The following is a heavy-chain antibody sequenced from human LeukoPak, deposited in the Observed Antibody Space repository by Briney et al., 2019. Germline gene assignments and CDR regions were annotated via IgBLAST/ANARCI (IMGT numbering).Heavy chain of an antibody. V-gene: IGHV3-48*01. CDR2: ISSSSSTI. Sequence: PGGSLRLSCAASGFTFSSYSMNWVRQAPGKGLEWVSYISSSSSTIYYADSVKGRFTISRDNAKNSLYLQMNSLRAEDTAVYYCARVKIPGAFDIWGQGTMVTVSS. CDR3: ARVKIPGAFDI. CDR1: GFTFSSYS. J-gene: IGHJ3*02. D-gene: IGHD2-21*01.